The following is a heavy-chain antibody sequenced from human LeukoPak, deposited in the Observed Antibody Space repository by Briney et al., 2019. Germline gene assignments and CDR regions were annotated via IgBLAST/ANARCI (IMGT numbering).Heavy chain of an antibody. Sequence: PSETLSLTCTVSGGSISTSYWSWIRPPPGKGLEWIGYTYYSGSTNYNPSLKSRVTISVDTSKNHFSLRLSSVTAADTAVYYCARVEDYDAQYYFDYWGQGTLVTVSS. J-gene: IGHJ4*02. CDR2: TYYSGST. V-gene: IGHV4-59*01. CDR3: ARVEDYDAQYYFDY. CDR1: GGSISTSY. D-gene: IGHD3-3*01.